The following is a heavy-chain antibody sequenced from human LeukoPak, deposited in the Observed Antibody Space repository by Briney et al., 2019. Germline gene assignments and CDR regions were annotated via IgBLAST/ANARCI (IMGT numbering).Heavy chain of an antibody. V-gene: IGHV1-46*01. Sequence: ASVKVSCKASGYTFTSYYMHWVRQAPGQGLEWMGIINPSGGSTSYAQKFQGRVTMTRDTSTSTVYMELSTLRPEDTAVYYCGRATLSDFYFNYWGQGTLVTVSS. CDR3: GRATLSDFYFNY. CDR2: INPSGGST. J-gene: IGHJ4*02. CDR1: GYTFTSYY.